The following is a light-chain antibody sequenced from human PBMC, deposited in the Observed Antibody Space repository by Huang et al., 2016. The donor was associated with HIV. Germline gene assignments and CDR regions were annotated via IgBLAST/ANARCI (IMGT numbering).Light chain of an antibody. CDR2: GAS. CDR3: QQYNNWPPMYT. CDR1: QSVSRN. Sequence: EIVLTQSPATRSMSPGQRATLSCRASQSVSRNLAWFQQKPGQAPRLLIYGASTRATGIPARFSGSGSGTEFTLTISSLQSEDFAVYYCQQYNNWPPMYTFGQG. V-gene: IGKV3-15*01. J-gene: IGKJ2*01.